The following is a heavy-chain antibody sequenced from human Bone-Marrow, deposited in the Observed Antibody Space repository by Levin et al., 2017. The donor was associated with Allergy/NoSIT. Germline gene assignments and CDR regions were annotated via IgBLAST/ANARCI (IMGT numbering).Heavy chain of an antibody. V-gene: IGHV7-4-1*02. CDR3: ARVEYCNRTSRYAKFVY. D-gene: IGHD2-2*01. CDR1: GYLFNTHA. J-gene: IGHJ4*02. CDR2: INTNTGNP. Sequence: ASVKVSCKASGYLFNTHAINWVRQVPGHGLEWMGWINTNTGNPTYAQGFTGRFIFSLDTSVSTAYLQISSLNVEDTAMYYCARVEYCNRTSRYAKFVYWGQGTVVTVSS.